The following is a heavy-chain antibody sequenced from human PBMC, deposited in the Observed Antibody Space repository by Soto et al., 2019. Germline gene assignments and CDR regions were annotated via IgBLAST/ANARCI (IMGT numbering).Heavy chain of an antibody. D-gene: IGHD2-2*01. J-gene: IGHJ4*02. V-gene: IGHV3-74*01. CDR1: AFTFSAYW. CDR3: ARVERCSSTSCYSVFDY. Sequence: EVPLVESGGGIVQPGGSLRLSCVGSAFTFSAYWMHWVRLVPGKGLVWVSRINDDGTYTSYADSVKGRFTISRDNAKNKLYLQMNSLRAEDTAVYYCARVERCSSTSCYSVFDYWGQGTLVSVSS. CDR2: INDDGTYT.